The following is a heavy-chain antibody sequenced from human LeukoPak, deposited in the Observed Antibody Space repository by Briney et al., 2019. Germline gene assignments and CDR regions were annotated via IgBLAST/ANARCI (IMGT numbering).Heavy chain of an antibody. CDR2: MNPNSGNT. CDR3: ARVPYIAAAGRSDY. V-gene: IGHV1-8*01. CDR1: GYAFTSYD. Sequence: ASVKVTCKASGYAFTSYDINWVRQATGQGLEWMGWMNPNSGNTGYAQKFQGRVTMTRNTSISTAYMELSSLRSEDTAVYYCARVPYIAAAGRSDYWGQGTLVTVSS. D-gene: IGHD6-13*01. J-gene: IGHJ4*02.